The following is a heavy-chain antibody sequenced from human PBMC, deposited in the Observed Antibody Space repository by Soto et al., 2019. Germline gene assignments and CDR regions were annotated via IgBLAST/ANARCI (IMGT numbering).Heavy chain of an antibody. J-gene: IGHJ4*02. CDR2: IRNKANNYTT. CDR1: GLIFRDHY. V-gene: IGHV3-72*01. Sequence: PGGSLRLSCAASGLIFRDHYMDWVRQAPGKGLEWVGRIRNKANNYTTAYAASVKGRFTISRDDSKKSVFLHMNSLKTEDTAVYYCARTGTPDSWGQGTLVTVSS. CDR3: ARTGTPDS. D-gene: IGHD3-9*01.